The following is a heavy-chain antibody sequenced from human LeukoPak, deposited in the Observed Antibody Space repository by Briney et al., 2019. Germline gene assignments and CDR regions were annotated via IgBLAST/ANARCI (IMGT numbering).Heavy chain of an antibody. V-gene: IGHV3-23*01. CDR2: ISGSGGST. CDR3: AKTYYYDSSGYYPFDY. J-gene: IGHJ4*02. Sequence: GGSLRLSCAASGFTFSSYAMSWVRQAPGKGLEWVSAISGSGGSTYYADSVKGRFTISRDNSKNTLYLQMNSLRAEDTAVYYCAKTYYYDSSGYYPFDYWGQGTLVTVSS. CDR1: GFTFSSYA. D-gene: IGHD3-22*01.